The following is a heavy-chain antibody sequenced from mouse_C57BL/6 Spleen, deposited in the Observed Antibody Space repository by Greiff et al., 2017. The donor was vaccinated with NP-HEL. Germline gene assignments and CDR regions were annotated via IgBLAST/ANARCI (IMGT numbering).Heavy chain of an antibody. J-gene: IGHJ4*01. D-gene: IGHD1-1*01. V-gene: IGHV1-64*01. Sequence: QVQLKQPGAELVKPGASVKLSCKASGYTFTSYWMHWVKQRPGQGLEWIGMIHPNSGSTNYNEKFKSKATLTVDKSSSTAYMQLSSLTSEDSAVYYCASYYYGSSYIYAMDYWGQGTSVTVSS. CDR2: IHPNSGST. CDR3: ASYYYGSSYIYAMDY. CDR1: GYTFTSYW.